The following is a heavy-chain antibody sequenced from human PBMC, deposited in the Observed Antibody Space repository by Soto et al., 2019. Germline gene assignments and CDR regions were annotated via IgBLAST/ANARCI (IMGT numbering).Heavy chain of an antibody. V-gene: IGHV3-15*07. CDR1: GFTFNNAW. D-gene: IGHD1-7*01. J-gene: IGHJ4*02. CDR3: TTARYNWNYPFDY. Sequence: PGGSLRLSCAASGFTFNNAWMNWVRQAPGKGLEWVGRVKSKTDGGTTDYVAPVKGRFSISRDDSKNTLYLQMNSLKTEDTAVYYCTTARYNWNYPFDYWGQGTLVTVS. CDR2: VKSKTDGGTT.